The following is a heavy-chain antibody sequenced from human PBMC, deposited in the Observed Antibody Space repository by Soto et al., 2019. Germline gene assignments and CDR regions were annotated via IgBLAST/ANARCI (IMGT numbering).Heavy chain of an antibody. J-gene: IGHJ4*02. CDR2: ISYDGSNK. Sequence: TGGSLRLSCASSGFTFSSYGMHWVRQAPGKGLEWVAVISYDGSNKYYADSVKGRFTISRDNSKNTLYLQMNSLRAEDTAVYYCAKPRDIVVVVAVKDFDYWGQGTLVTAPQ. V-gene: IGHV3-30*18. CDR3: AKPRDIVVVVAVKDFDY. CDR1: GFTFSSYG. D-gene: IGHD2-15*01.